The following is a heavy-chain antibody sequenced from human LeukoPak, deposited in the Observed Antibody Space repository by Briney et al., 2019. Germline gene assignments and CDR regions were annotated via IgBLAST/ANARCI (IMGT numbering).Heavy chain of an antibody. CDR1: GDSISSYY. J-gene: IGHJ4*02. D-gene: IGHD3-22*01. V-gene: IGHV4-59*01. CDR3: ARATGGVSGYDILDY. CDR2: IYYSGST. Sequence: SETLSLTCTVSGDSISSYYWSWIRQPPGKGLEWIGYIYYSGSTNYNPSLKSRVTISVDTSKNQFSLKLRSLTTADTAVYYCARATGGVSGYDILDYWGQGTLVTVSS.